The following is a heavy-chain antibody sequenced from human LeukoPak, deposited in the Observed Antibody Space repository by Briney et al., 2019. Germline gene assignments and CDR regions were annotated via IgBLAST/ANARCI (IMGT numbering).Heavy chain of an antibody. CDR3: ASAGYCSGGSCYPADYYGMDV. CDR1: GGSISSYY. J-gene: IGHJ6*02. D-gene: IGHD2-15*01. Sequence: SETLSLTCTVSGGSISSYYWSWIRQPAGKGLEWIGRTYTSGSTNYNPSLKSRVTMSVDTSKNQFSLKLSSVTAADTAVYYCASAGYCSGGSCYPADYYGMDVWGQGTTVTVSS. V-gene: IGHV4-4*07. CDR2: TYTSGST.